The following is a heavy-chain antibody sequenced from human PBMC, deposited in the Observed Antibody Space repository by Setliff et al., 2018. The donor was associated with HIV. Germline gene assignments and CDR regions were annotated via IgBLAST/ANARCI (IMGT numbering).Heavy chain of an antibody. CDR1: GGSISSASYF. J-gene: IGHJ5*02. CDR3: ARHRSYGDYDPNWFDP. CDR2: VFYSGST. D-gene: IGHD4-17*01. Sequence: SETLSLTCTVSGGSISSASYFWGWIRQSPGRGLEWIGSVFYSGSTYYNPSLRSRITISVDMSKNQFSLKLNSVTAADTAIYYCARHRSYGDYDPNWFDPWGRGTLVTVSS. V-gene: IGHV4-39*01.